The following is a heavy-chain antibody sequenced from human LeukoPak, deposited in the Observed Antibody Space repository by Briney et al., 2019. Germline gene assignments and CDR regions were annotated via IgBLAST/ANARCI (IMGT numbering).Heavy chain of an antibody. CDR2: IYYSGST. CDR1: GGSISSGDYY. D-gene: IGHD6-19*01. J-gene: IGHJ4*02. Sequence: SETLSLTCTVSGGSISSGDYYWSWIRQPPGKGLEWIGYIYYSGSTYYNPSLKSRVTISVDTSKNQFSLKLSSVTAADTAVYYCARHPDPYSSVDYWGQGTLVTVSS. CDR3: ARHPDPYSSVDY. V-gene: IGHV4-30-4*08.